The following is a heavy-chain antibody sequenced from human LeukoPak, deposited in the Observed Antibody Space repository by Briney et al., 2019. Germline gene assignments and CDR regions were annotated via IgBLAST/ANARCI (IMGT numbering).Heavy chain of an antibody. CDR2: IYYSGST. CDR1: GGSISSYY. CDR3: ARRRVRGVINYYYGMDV. Sequence: SETLSLTCTVSGGSISSYYWSWIRQPPGKGLEWIGYIYYSGSTNYNPSLKSRVTISVDTSKNQFSLKLSSVTAADTAVYYCARRRVRGVINYYYGMDVWGQGTTVTVSS. V-gene: IGHV4-59*08. D-gene: IGHD3-10*01. J-gene: IGHJ6*02.